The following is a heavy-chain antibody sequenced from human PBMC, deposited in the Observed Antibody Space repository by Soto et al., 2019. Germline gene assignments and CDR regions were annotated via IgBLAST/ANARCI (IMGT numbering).Heavy chain of an antibody. V-gene: IGHV3-23*01. CDR2: ISGSGGST. Sequence: PGGSLRLSCAASGFTFSSYAMSWVRQAPGKGLEWVSAISGSGGSTYYADSVKGRFTISRDNSKNTLYLEMNSLRAEDTAVYYCAKGRSYYYYYGVDVWGQGTTVNAP. CDR3: AKGRSYYYYYGVDV. CDR1: GFTFSSYA. J-gene: IGHJ6*02.